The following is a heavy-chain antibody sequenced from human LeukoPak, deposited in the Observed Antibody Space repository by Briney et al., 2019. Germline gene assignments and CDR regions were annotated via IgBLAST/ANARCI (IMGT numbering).Heavy chain of an antibody. CDR1: GFTFSSYS. J-gene: IGHJ4*02. D-gene: IGHD6-19*01. CDR2: ISSSSSYI. V-gene: IGHV3-21*01. Sequence: PGGSLRLSCAASGFTFSSYSMNWVRQAPGKGLEWVSSISSSSSYIYYADSVKGRFTISRDNAKNSLYLQMNSLRAEDTAVYYCARDHFSSGWSQRFDYWGQGTLVTVSS. CDR3: ARDHFSSGWSQRFDY.